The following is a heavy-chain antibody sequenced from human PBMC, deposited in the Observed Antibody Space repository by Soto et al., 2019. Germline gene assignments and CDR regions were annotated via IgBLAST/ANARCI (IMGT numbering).Heavy chain of an antibody. CDR3: ARDRVVPAAMVEIGYYYYGMDV. CDR1: GFTFSSYW. Sequence: GGSLRLSCAASGFTFSSYWMSWVRQAPGKGLEWVANIKQDGSEKYYVDSVKGRFTISRDNAKNSLYLQMNSLRAEDTAVYYCARDRVVPAAMVEIGYYYYGMDVWGQGTTVTVSS. V-gene: IGHV3-7*05. D-gene: IGHD2-2*01. CDR2: IKQDGSEK. J-gene: IGHJ6*02.